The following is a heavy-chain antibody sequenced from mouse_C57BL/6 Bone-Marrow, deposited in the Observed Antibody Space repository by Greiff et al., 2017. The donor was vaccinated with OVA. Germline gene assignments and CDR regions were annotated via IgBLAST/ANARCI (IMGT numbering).Heavy chain of an antibody. CDR2: INYDGSST. CDR3: ATLYDYDEGDYFDY. CDR1: GFTFSDYY. V-gene: IGHV5-16*01. D-gene: IGHD2-4*01. J-gene: IGHJ2*01. Sequence: EVMLVESEGGLVQPGSSMKLSCTASGFTFSDYYMAWVRQVPEKGLEWVANINYDGSSTYYLDSLKSRFIISRDNAKNILYLQMSSLKSEDTATYYCATLYDYDEGDYFDYWGQGTTLTVSS.